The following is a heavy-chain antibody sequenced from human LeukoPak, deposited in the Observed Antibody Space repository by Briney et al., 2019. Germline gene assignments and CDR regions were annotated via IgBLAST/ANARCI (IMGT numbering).Heavy chain of an antibody. Sequence: PSETLSLTCTVSGGSISSRSYYWGWIRQPPGKGLECIGSIYYSGSTYYNPSLKSRVTISVDTSKNQFSLKLSSVTAADTAVYYCARATGYYYGSGSYFWFDPWGQGTLVTVSS. J-gene: IGHJ5*02. V-gene: IGHV4-39*07. CDR2: IYYSGST. CDR3: ARATGYYYGSGSYFWFDP. D-gene: IGHD3-10*01. CDR1: GGSISSRSYY.